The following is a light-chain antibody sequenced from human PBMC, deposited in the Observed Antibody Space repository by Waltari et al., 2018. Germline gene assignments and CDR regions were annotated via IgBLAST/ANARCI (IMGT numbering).Light chain of an antibody. CDR3: QQYHDYPWT. Sequence: AIRITQSPSSLSASIGDRVTISCRARQGVSTYLAWYQQKPGKAPSLLIHAASTLQSGVPSRFSGSGTGTDFTLTITCLQSEDFATYYCQQYHDYPWTFGQGTKVEI. CDR1: QGVSTY. CDR2: AAS. J-gene: IGKJ1*01. V-gene: IGKV1-8*01.